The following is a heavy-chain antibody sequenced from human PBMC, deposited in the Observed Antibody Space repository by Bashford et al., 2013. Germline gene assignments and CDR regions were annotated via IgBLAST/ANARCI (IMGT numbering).Heavy chain of an antibody. J-gene: IGHJ4*02. Sequence: GGSLRLSCVASGFHLQSVWHESGSARLQARGWSGCQLYHMMEVLKYYAESVKGADLASPRDNSKNMLYLQMNTLRVEDTAVYYCVKESVPYSSTWEDYWGQGTPRSPSPQ. CDR2: YHMMEVLK. CDR3: VKESVPYSSTWEDY. CDR1: GFHLQSVW. D-gene: IGHD6-13*01. V-gene: IGHV3-30*18.